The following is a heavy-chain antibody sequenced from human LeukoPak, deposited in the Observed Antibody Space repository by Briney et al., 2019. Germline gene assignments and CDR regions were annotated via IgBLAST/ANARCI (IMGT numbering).Heavy chain of an antibody. V-gene: IGHV1-18*04. CDR1: GYTFTGYY. J-gene: IGHJ5*02. D-gene: IGHD6-13*01. CDR2: ISAYNGNT. Sequence: ASVKVSCKASGYTFTGYYMHWVRQAPGQGLEWMGWISAYNGNTNYAQKLQGRVTMTTDTSTSTAYMELRSLRSDDTAVYYCARGGAIAAAERSWFDPWGQGTLVTVSP. CDR3: ARGGAIAAAERSWFDP.